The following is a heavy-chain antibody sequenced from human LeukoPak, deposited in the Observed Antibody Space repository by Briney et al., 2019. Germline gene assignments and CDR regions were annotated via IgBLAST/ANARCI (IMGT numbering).Heavy chain of an antibody. CDR2: IYYSGST. CDR3: AREDITGTASYFDY. D-gene: IGHD1-7*01. J-gene: IGHJ4*02. Sequence: PSETLSLTCTVSGGSISSYYWSWIRQPPGKGLEWIGYIYYSGSTNYNPSLKSRVTISVDTSKNQFSLKLSSVTAADTAVCYCAREDITGTASYFDYWGQGTLVTVSS. V-gene: IGHV4-59*01. CDR1: GGSISSYY.